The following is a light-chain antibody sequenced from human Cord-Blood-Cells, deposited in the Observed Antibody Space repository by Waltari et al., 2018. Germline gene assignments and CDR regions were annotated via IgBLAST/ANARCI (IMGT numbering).Light chain of an antibody. CDR1: SSSVGGYNY. CDR3: CSYAGSYTI. V-gene: IGLV2-11*01. J-gene: IGLJ2*01. Sequence: QSALTQPRSVSGSPGPSVTISCPGTSSSVGGYNYVSWYQQHPAKAPKLMIYDVSKRPSGVPDRFSGSKSGNTASLTISGLQAEDEADYYCCSYAGSYTIFGGGTKLTVL. CDR2: DVS.